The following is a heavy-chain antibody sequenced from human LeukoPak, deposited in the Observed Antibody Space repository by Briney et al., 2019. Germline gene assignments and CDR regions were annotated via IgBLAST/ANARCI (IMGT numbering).Heavy chain of an antibody. CDR3: AKDLLTFYYDSSGYCLELDY. CDR1: GFTFSSYG. D-gene: IGHD3-22*01. V-gene: IGHV3-30*18. Sequence: GRSLRLSCAASGFTFSSYGMHWVRQAPGKGLEWAAVISYDGSNKYYADSVKGRFTISRDNSKNTLYLQMNSLRAEDTAVYYCAKDLLTFYYDSSGYCLELDYWGQGTLVTVSS. J-gene: IGHJ4*02. CDR2: ISYDGSNK.